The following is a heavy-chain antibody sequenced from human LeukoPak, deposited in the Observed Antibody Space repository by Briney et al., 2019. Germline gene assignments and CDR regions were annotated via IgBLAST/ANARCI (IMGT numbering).Heavy chain of an antibody. V-gene: IGHV1-8*01. J-gene: IGHJ4*02. CDR1: GYTFSNHD. CDR3: ARDTAMGPNYFDY. Sequence: ASVKVSCKASGYTFSNHDFNWMRQATGQGLEWMGWMNPNSGATGYAQKFQGRVTMTRDTSITTAYMELSSLTSEDTAVYYCARDTAMGPNYFDYWGQGTLVTVSS. D-gene: IGHD5-18*01. CDR2: MNPNSGAT.